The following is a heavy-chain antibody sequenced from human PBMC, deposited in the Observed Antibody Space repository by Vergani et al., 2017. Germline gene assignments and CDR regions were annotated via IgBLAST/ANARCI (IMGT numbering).Heavy chain of an antibody. V-gene: IGHV4-59*13. CDR2: IYSTGST. J-gene: IGHJ6*02. CDR1: GGSFNTYY. D-gene: IGHD3-9*01. Sequence: QVQLEESGPGLVKPSETLSLTCTVSGGSFNTYYWSWIRQSPGKGLEWIGYIYSTGSTNYNPSLNSRVTMSVDTSKHQFSLKLRSVTAADTAVYFCARLMYRDEASTGYRLEGMDIWGQGTTVTISS. CDR3: ARLMYRDEASTGYRLEGMDI.